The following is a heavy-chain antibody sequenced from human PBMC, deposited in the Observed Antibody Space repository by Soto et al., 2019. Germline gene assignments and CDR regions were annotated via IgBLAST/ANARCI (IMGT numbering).Heavy chain of an antibody. V-gene: IGHV4-34*01. Sequence: SETLSLTCAVYGGSFSGYYWSWIRRPPGKGLEWIGEINHSGSTNYNPSLKSRVTISVDTSKNQFSLKLSSVTAADTAVYYCARGVRRYSSSLYNWFDPWGQGTLVTVSS. D-gene: IGHD6-6*01. CDR3: ARGVRRYSSSLYNWFDP. CDR2: INHSGST. J-gene: IGHJ5*02. CDR1: GGSFSGYY.